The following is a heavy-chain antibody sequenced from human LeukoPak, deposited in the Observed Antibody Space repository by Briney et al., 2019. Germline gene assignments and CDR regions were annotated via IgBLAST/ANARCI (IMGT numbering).Heavy chain of an antibody. Sequence: SETLSLTCTVSGGSISSSSYYWGWIRQPPGKGLEWIGSIYYSGSTYYNPSLKSRVTISVDTSKNQFSLKLSSVTAADTAVYYCARDGFGSSSCWGQGTLVTVSS. D-gene: IGHD6-13*01. CDR1: GGSISSSSYY. J-gene: IGHJ1*01. CDR2: IYYSGST. CDR3: ARDGFGSSSC. V-gene: IGHV4-39*07.